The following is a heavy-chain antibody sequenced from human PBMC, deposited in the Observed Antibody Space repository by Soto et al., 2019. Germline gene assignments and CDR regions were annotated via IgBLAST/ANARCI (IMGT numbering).Heavy chain of an antibody. V-gene: IGHV3-21*01. J-gene: IGHJ4*02. CDR1: GIGVTISTYM. CDR3: ARSCGADCSHPKVGHY. Sequence: GGSLRLSCVASGIGVTISTYMMNWVRQAPGKGLEWVSSISSSSSYIYYADSVKGRFTISRDNAKNSLFLQMNSLRVEDTAMYYCARSCGADCSHPKVGHYWGLGTLVTVSS. CDR2: ISSSSSYI. D-gene: IGHD2-21*01.